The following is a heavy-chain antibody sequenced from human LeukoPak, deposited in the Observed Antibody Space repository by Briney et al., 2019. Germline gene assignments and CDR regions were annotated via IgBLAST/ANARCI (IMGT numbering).Heavy chain of an antibody. J-gene: IGHJ4*02. D-gene: IGHD2-15*01. CDR2: ISYDGSNK. CDR3: ARETVVVAATRLDY. Sequence: GGSLRLSCAASGFTFSSYAMHWVRQAPGKGLEWVAVISYDGSNKYYAESVKGRFTISRDNSKNTLYLQMNSLRAEDTAVYYCARETVVVAATRLDYWGQGTLVTVSS. CDR1: GFTFSSYA. V-gene: IGHV3-30-3*01.